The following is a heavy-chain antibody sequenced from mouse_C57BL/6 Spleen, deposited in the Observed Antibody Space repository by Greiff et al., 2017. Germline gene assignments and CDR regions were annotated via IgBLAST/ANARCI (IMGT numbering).Heavy chain of an antibody. V-gene: IGHV1-64*01. CDR1: GYTFTSYW. CDR2: IHPDSGST. J-gene: IGHJ1*03. CDR3: ARSGYFDV. Sequence: VQLQQPGAELVKPGASVKLSCKASGYTFTSYWMHWVKQRPGQGLEWIGMIHPDSGSTNYNEKFKGKATLTVDKSSSTAYMQLSSLTSEDSAVYYCARSGYFDVWGTGTTVTVSA.